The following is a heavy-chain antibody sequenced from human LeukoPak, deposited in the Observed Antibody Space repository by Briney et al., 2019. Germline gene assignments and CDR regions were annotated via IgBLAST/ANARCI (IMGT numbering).Heavy chain of an antibody. CDR2: INTNTGNP. V-gene: IGHV7-4-1*02. Sequence: ASVKVSCKASGYTFTSYAMNWVRQAPGQGLEWMGWINTNTGNPTYAQGFTGRFVFSLDTSVSTAYLQISSLKAEDTAVYYCATALPRITMVRGVIPWFDPWGQGTLVTVSS. CDR3: ATALPRITMVRGVIPWFDP. D-gene: IGHD3-10*01. J-gene: IGHJ5*02. CDR1: GYTFTSYA.